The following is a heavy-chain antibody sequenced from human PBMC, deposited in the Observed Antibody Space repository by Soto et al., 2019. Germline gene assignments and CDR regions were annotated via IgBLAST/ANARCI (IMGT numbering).Heavy chain of an antibody. D-gene: IGHD2-2*01. CDR1: GFTFSDYQ. Sequence: QVHLVESGGGLVKPGGSLTLSCAASGFTFSDYQMSWIRQAPGKGLEWVSYIGSSGLSVYYEDSVKGRFTISRDNANNSLYLEMNSLRAEDSAVYYCARDLRQLLSHNYYYYYLDVWGKGTTVSVSS. CDR3: ARDLRQLLSHNYYYYYLDV. V-gene: IGHV3-11*01. J-gene: IGHJ6*03. CDR2: IGSSGLSV.